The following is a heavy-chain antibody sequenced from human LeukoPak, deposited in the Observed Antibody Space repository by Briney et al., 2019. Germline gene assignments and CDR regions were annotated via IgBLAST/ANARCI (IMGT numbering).Heavy chain of an antibody. CDR3: AREGYCSSTSCYEDWFDP. CDR2: INPNSGGT. D-gene: IGHD2-2*01. J-gene: IGHJ5*02. Sequence: GASMKVSCKASGYTFTGYYMHWVRQAPGQGLEWMGWINPNSGGTNYAQKFQGRVTMTRDTSISTAYMELSRLRSDDTAVYYCAREGYCSSTSCYEDWFDPWGQGTLVTVSS. V-gene: IGHV1-2*02. CDR1: GYTFTGYY.